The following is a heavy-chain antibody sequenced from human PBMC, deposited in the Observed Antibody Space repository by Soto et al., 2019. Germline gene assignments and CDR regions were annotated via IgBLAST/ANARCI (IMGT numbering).Heavy chain of an antibody. CDR3: ARHHGPTTSENWFDP. V-gene: IGHV1-18*01. CDR1: GYTFFTYD. J-gene: IGHJ5*02. CDR2: ISTYSGDT. D-gene: IGHD5-12*01. Sequence: QVHLVQSGVEVKTPGASVTVSCQASGYTFFTYDISWVRQAPGQGLEWMGWISTYSGDTKYAQKFQGRVTMTTDTSTTTAYLELRGLGADDTAVYYCARHHGPTTSENWFDPWGQGTLVTVSS.